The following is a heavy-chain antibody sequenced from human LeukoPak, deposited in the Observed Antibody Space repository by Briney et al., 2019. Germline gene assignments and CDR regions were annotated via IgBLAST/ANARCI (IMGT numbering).Heavy chain of an antibody. CDR1: GDSVSSNSAA. V-gene: IGHV6-1*01. D-gene: IGHD6-19*01. CDR2: AYYRSKWYN. CDR3: ARTIVVAGTWLLDY. J-gene: IGHJ4*02. Sequence: SQTLSLTCAISGDSVSSNSAAWNWIRQSPSRGLEWLGRAYYRSKWYNDYAVSVKSRIIINPDTSKNQFSLQLNSVTPEDTAVYYCARTIVVAGTWLLDYWGQGTLVTVSS.